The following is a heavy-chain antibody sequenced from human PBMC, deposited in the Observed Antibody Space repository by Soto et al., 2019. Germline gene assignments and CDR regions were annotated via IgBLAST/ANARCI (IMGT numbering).Heavy chain of an antibody. J-gene: IGHJ4*02. CDR1: GFTFSSLW. CDR2: IKTDGSET. D-gene: IGHD3-10*01. CDR3: TSDRYPRFYHGSGSYPYY. V-gene: IGHV3-7*03. Sequence: VQLVESGGGLVQPGGSLRLSCAASGFTFSSLWMSWVRQAPGKGLEWVANIKTDGSETHYVDSVKGRFTISRDNPKTSLFLKMNSLRVEDTAVYFCTSDRYPRFYHGSGSYPYYWGQGTPVTVSS.